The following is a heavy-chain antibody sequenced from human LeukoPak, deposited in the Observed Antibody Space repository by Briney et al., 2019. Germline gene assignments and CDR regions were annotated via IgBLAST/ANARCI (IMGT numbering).Heavy chain of an antibody. V-gene: IGHV3-49*03. Sequence: PGGSLRLSCTASGFIFGDYAVSWFRQAPGKGLEWVGFIRRKAYSETTQYAASVKGRFTISRDDSKSIAYLQMNSLKTEDTAVYYCTRSDYDSGGDDAFDIWGQGTMVTVSS. J-gene: IGHJ3*02. D-gene: IGHD3-22*01. CDR2: IRRKAYSETT. CDR3: TRSDYDSGGDDAFDI. CDR1: GFIFGDYA.